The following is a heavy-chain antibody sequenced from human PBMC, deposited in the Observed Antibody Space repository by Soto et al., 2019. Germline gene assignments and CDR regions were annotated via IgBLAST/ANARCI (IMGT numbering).Heavy chain of an antibody. CDR2: IYYTGST. J-gene: IGHJ4*02. CDR1: GGASNNDGSR. V-gene: IGHV4-30-4*01. D-gene: IGHD6-6*01. Sequence: PSLTMALPSTVAGGASNNDGSRWSLKRQQPGKGLEWIGYIYYTGSTYYNPSLKSRVTISIDTSKNQFSLKLSSVTAADTAVYYCARVQGIAARRPPYYFDYWGQGTLVTVSS. CDR3: ARVQGIAARRPPYYFDY.